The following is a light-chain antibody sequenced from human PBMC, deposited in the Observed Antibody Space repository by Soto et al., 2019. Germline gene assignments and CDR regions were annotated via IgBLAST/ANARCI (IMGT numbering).Light chain of an antibody. Sequence: DIQMTQSPSTLSASVGDRVTITCRASQSISSFLAWYQQKPGRAPNLLIYDASTLESGVPSRFSGSASGTEFTLTVSSLQPDDFATYYCQQYNCYFGQGTKLEIK. CDR1: QSISSF. J-gene: IGKJ2*01. CDR3: QQYNCY. V-gene: IGKV1-5*01. CDR2: DAS.